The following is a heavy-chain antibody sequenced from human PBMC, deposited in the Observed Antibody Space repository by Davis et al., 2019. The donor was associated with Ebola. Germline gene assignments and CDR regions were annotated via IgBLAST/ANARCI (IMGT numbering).Heavy chain of an antibody. CDR1: GFTFSSYS. Sequence: PGGPLRPPCAAPGFTFSSYSMNWVRQAPGKGLEWVSSISSSSSYIYYADSVKGRFTISRDNSKNTLYLQMNSLRDEDTAVYYCARASGYNYGSGLGIDYWGQGTLVTVSS. J-gene: IGHJ4*02. CDR3: ARASGYNYGSGLGIDY. D-gene: IGHD5-18*01. V-gene: IGHV3-21*01. CDR2: ISSSSSYI.